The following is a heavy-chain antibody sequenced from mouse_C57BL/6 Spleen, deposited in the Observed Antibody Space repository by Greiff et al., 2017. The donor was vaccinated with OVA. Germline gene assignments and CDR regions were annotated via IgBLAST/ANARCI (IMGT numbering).Heavy chain of an antibody. CDR1: GFTFSDYG. CDR3: ARHGGYDGDYAMDY. Sequence: EVQRVESGGGLVKPGGSLKLSCAASGFTFSDYGMHWVRQAPEKGLEWVAYISSGSSTIYYADTVKGRFTISRDNAKNTLFLQMTSLRSEDTAMDYCARHGGYDGDYAMDYWGQGTSVTVSS. V-gene: IGHV5-17*01. D-gene: IGHD2-2*01. CDR2: ISSGSSTI. J-gene: IGHJ4*01.